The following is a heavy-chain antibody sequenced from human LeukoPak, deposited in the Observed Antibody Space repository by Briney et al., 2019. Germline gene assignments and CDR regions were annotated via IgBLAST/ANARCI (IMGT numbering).Heavy chain of an antibody. J-gene: IGHJ4*02. CDR1: GFTFSSYA. V-gene: IGHV3-30*18. CDR3: AKIEYYYDSSGYYY. Sequence: GGSLRLSCAASGFTFSSYAMHWVRQAPGKGLDRVAVISYDGGNKYYADSVKGRFTISRDYSKNTLSLQMNSLKPEATAVYYCAKIEYYYDSSGYYYWGQGTLVTVSS. D-gene: IGHD3-22*01. CDR2: ISYDGGNK.